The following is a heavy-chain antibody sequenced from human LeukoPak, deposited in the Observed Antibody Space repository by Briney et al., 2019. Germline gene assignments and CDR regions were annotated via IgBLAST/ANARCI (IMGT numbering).Heavy chain of an antibody. D-gene: IGHD4/OR15-4a*01. V-gene: IGHV3-48*03. CDR1: GFTFSSYE. J-gene: IGHJ5*02. CDR2: ISSSGSTI. CDR3: ARGHPNRWFDP. Sequence: GGSLRLSCAASGFTFSSYEMNWVRQAPGKGLEWVSYISSSGSTIYYADSVKGRSTISRDNAKNSLYLQMNSLRAEDTAVHYCARGHPNRWFDPWGQGTLVTVSS.